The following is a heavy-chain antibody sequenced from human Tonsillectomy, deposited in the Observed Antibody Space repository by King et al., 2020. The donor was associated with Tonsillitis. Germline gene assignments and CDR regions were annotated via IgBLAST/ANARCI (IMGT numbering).Heavy chain of an antibody. CDR3: ARRIAAAGTLDY. CDR2: INSDGSST. V-gene: IGHV3-74*01. D-gene: IGHD6-13*01. CDR1: GFTFSSYW. Sequence: VQLVESGGGLVQPGGSLRLSCAASGFTFSSYWMHWVRQAPGKGLEWVSRINSDGSSTSYADSVKGRFTISRDNAKNTLYLQMNSLRAEDTAVYYCARRIAAAGTLDYWGQGTLVTVSS. J-gene: IGHJ4*02.